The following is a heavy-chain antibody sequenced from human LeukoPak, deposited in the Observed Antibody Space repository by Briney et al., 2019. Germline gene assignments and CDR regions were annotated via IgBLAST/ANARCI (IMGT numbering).Heavy chain of an antibody. CDR1: GGTFSSYA. D-gene: IGHD3-22*01. V-gene: IGHV1-69*05. CDR2: IIPIFGTA. CDR3: ARDLPHYYDSSGYSDY. Sequence: SVKVSCKASGGTFSSYAISRVRQAPGQGLEWMGRIIPIFGTANYAQKFQGRVTVTTDESTSTAYMELSSLRSEDTAVYYCARDLPHYYDSSGYSDYWGQGTLVTVSS. J-gene: IGHJ4*02.